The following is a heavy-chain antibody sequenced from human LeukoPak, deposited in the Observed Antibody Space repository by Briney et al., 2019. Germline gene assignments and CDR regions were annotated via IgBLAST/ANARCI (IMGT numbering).Heavy chain of an antibody. D-gene: IGHD2/OR15-2a*01. CDR3: ARRNSYFDY. CDR2: IWYDGSNK. Sequence: GGSLRLSCAASGFTFSSYGMHWVRQAPGEGLEWVAVIWYDGSNKYYADSVKGRFTISRDNSKNTLYLQMNSLRAEDTAVYYCARRNSYFDYWGQGTLVTVSS. V-gene: IGHV3-33*01. CDR1: GFTFSSYG. J-gene: IGHJ4*02.